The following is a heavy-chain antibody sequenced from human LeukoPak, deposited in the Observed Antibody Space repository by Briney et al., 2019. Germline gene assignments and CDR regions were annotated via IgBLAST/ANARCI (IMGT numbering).Heavy chain of an antibody. D-gene: IGHD3-9*01. Sequence: PGGSLRLSCAASGFTFSAYSMNWVRQAPGKGLEWVSSISSDSSSIYYADSVKGRFTISRDNARNSLFLQMNSLRAEDTAVYYCARAPTYYDILTGYYSPYYFDYWGQGTLVTVSS. CDR3: ARAPTYYDILTGYYSPYYFDY. CDR2: ISSDSSSI. V-gene: IGHV3-21*01. CDR1: GFTFSAYS. J-gene: IGHJ4*02.